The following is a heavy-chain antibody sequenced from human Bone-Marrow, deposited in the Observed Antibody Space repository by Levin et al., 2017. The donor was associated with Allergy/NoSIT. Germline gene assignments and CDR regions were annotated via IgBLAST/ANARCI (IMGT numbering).Heavy chain of an antibody. V-gene: IGHV3-53*01. J-gene: IGHJ4*02. D-gene: IGHD3-10*02. CDR3: ARNVPVTDLGY. CDR2: IYSGGNT. Sequence: LSLTCAASGFSVRNTYMTWVRQAPGKGLEWVSLIYSGGNTYYADSVKGRFTISRDNSKNTLYLQMNSLRAEDTAVYYCARNVPVTDLGYWGQGTLVTVSS. CDR1: GFSVRNTY.